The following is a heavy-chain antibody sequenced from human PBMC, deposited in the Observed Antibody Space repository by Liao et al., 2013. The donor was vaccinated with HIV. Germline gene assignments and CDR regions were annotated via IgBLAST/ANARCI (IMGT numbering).Heavy chain of an antibody. CDR2: IQTSGST. V-gene: IGHV4-4*07. J-gene: IGHJ6*03. CDR1: GDSISTYY. CDR3: ARDRHAAFWSGSVYYYYTDV. D-gene: IGHD3-3*01. Sequence: QVQLQESGPGLVKPLETLSLTCTVSGDSISTYYWSWIRQPAGKGLEWIGRIQTSGSTNYNPSLKSRVTMSVDTSKNQFSLKLTSVTAADTAVYYCARDRHAAFWSGSVYYYYTDVWGRGTTVSVSS.